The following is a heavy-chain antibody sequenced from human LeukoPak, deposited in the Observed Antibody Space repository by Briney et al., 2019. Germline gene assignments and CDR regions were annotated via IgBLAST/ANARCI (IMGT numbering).Heavy chain of an antibody. CDR3: AREDSSGWYNYFDI. V-gene: IGHV4-34*01. CDR2: INHSGNT. CDR1: GGSFSAYY. Sequence: SETLSLTCGVYGGSFSAYYWSWIRQAPGKGLEWIGEINHSGNTIYNPSLKSRVTISVDTSKNQFSLKLSSVTAADTAVYYCAREDSSGWYNYFDIWGQGALVTVSS. J-gene: IGHJ4*02. D-gene: IGHD6-19*01.